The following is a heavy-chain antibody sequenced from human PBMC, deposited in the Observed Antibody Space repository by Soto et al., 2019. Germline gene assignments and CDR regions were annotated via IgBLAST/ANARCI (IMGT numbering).Heavy chain of an antibody. CDR2: IGNDASNL. J-gene: IGHJ4*02. V-gene: IGHV3-33*01. D-gene: IGHD1-26*01. CDR3: ARDPIGPGIFDY. Sequence: QVPLVESGGGVVQPGRSLRLSCVASGFTFSNYGMHWVRQAPGKGLEWVAVIGNDASNLHYADPVKGRFTISRDNTKDTMYLQMNRLTAEDTAVYYCARDPIGPGIFDYWGQGTLVTVSS. CDR1: GFTFSNYG.